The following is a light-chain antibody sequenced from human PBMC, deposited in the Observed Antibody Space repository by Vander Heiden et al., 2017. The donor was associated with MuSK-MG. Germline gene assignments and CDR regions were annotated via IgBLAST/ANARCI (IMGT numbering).Light chain of an antibody. CDR3: AAWDDSLSGYV. CDR2: SNN. CDR1: NSNIGSNT. V-gene: IGLV1-44*01. Sequence: SVLTQPPSASGTPGQRVTISCSGSNSNIGSNTVNWYQQLPGTAPKLLINSNNQRPSGVPDRFSGSKSATSASLAISGLQSEDEADYYCAAWDDSLSGYVFGTGTKVTVL. J-gene: IGLJ1*01.